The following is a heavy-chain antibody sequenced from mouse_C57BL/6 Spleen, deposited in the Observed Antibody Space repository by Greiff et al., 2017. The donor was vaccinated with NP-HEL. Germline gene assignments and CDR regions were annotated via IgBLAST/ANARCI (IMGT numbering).Heavy chain of an antibody. D-gene: IGHD4-1*01. Sequence: VQLQQPGAELVRPGSSVKLSCKASGYTFTSYWMHWVKQRPIQGLEWIGNIDPSDSETQYTQKFKDKATLTVDKSSSTAYLQLSSLTSEDAAVYYCSRGSGTRRDFDYWGQGTTLTVSS. CDR1: GYTFTSYW. J-gene: IGHJ2*01. CDR3: SRGSGTRRDFDY. CDR2: IDPSDSET. V-gene: IGHV1-52*01.